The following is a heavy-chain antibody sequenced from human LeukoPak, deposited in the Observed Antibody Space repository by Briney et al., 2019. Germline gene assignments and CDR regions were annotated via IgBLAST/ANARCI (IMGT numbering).Heavy chain of an antibody. CDR1: GYTFTGHY. CDR3: YLGIVGDPQDY. V-gene: IGHV1-2*02. J-gene: IGHJ4*02. D-gene: IGHD1-26*01. Sequence: ASVRVSCKTSGYTFTGHYLHWVRQAPGQGLERMGWINPNSGGTNYAQKFQGRVTMTRDTSISTVHMDLGKLECDDSPLYYCYLGIVGDPQDYWGQGTLVTVSS. CDR2: INPNSGGT.